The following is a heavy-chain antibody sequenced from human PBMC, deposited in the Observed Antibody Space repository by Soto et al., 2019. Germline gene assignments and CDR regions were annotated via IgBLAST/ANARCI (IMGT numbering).Heavy chain of an antibody. J-gene: IGHJ6*02. CDR3: ARASLRGYYGMDV. D-gene: IGHD6-6*01. CDR2: IYYSGST. Sequence: QVQLQESGPGLVKPSQTLSLTCTVSGGSISSGDFYWSWIRLPPGKGLEWIGYIYYSGSTYYNPSLKSRLTISVDTSKNQFSLWLSSVTAADTALYFCARASLRGYYGMDVWGQGTSVTVSS. V-gene: IGHV4-30-4*01. CDR1: GGSISSGDFY.